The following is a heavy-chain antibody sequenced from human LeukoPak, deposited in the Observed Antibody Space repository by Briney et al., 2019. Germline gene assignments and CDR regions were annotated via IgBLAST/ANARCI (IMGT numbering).Heavy chain of an antibody. CDR2: ISGSGGST. D-gene: IGHD6-19*01. CDR3: VKGSLYSSGCYDY. CDR1: GFTFSSQA. J-gene: IGHJ4*02. Sequence: TGGSLRLSCAASGFTFSSQAMSWVRQAPGKGLEWVSAISGSGGSTYYADSVKGRFTISRDNSKNTLFLQMNSLRAEDTAVYYCVKGSLYSSGCYDYWGQGTLVTVSA. V-gene: IGHV3-23*01.